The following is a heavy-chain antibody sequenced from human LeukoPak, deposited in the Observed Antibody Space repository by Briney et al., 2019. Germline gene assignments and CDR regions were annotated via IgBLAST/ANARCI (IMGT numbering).Heavy chain of an antibody. J-gene: IGHJ4*02. CDR2: IHYTGST. CDR3: ARCLWDVSYFDD. Sequence: SETLSLTCTVSGVTISSDDYHWSWIRQPPGKGLEWIGYIHYTGSTYYNPSLKSRVTISLDASKNQFSLNLRSVTAADTAVYYCARCLWDVSYFDDWGQGTLVTVSS. D-gene: IGHD3-16*01. CDR1: GVTISSDDYH. V-gene: IGHV4-30-4*01.